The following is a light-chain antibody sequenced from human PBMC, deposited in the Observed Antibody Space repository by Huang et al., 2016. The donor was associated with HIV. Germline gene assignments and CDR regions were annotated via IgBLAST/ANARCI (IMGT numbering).Light chain of an antibody. Sequence: DIQMTQSPSAMSASVGDRVTITCRASQDIGNFLAWFQQKPGKVPNRLIFGASTLQSGVPSRFSGRGSGTEFTLTISSPQPEDFATYYCLQQKSYPLTFGQGTKVEIK. CDR2: GAS. J-gene: IGKJ1*01. CDR3: LQQKSYPLT. CDR1: QDIGNF. V-gene: IGKV1-17*03.